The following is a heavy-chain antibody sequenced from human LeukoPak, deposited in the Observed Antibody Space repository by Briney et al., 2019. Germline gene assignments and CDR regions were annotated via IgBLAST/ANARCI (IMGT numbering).Heavy chain of an antibody. CDR2: INHSGST. D-gene: IGHD4-17*01. J-gene: IGHJ3*02. V-gene: IGHV4-34*01. CDR1: GGSFSGYY. CDR3: ATSMGDYVTNDAFDI. Sequence: PSETLSLTCAVYGGSFSGYYWSWIRQPPGKGLEWIGEINHSGSTNYNPSLKSRVTISVDTSKNQFSLKLSSVSAADTAVYYCATSMGDYVTNDAFDIWGQGTMVTISS.